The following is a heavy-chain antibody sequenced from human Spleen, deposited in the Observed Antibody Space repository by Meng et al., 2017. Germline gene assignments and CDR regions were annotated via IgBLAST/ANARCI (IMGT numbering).Heavy chain of an antibody. J-gene: IGHJ4*02. V-gene: IGHV3-11*01. CDR2: IDRSSTSV. D-gene: IGHD6-19*01. CDR3: ARDHQWLATTVDY. Sequence: GGSLRLSCAASGFTFSDYYMSWIRQAPGKGLEWISYIDRSSTSVYYADSVKGRFTISRDNAKNSLYLQMNSLRAEDTAVYYCARDHQWLATTVDYWGQGTLVTVSS. CDR1: GFTFSDYY.